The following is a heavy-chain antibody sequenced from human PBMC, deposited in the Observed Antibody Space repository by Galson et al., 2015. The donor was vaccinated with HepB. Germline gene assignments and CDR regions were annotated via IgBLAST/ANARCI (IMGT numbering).Heavy chain of an antibody. J-gene: IGHJ4*02. CDR1: GFTFSSYA. CDR2: ISYDGSNK. D-gene: IGHD3-22*01. Sequence: SLRLSCAASGFTFSSYAMHWVRQAPGKGLEWVAVISYDGSNKYYADSVKGRFTISRDNSKNTLYLQMNSLRAEDTAVYYCARDYEPTYYYDSSGSPFDYWGQGTLVTVSS. V-gene: IGHV3-30-3*01. CDR3: ARDYEPTYYYDSSGSPFDY.